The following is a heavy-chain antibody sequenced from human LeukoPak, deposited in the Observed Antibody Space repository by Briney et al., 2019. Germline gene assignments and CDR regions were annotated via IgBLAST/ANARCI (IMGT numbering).Heavy chain of an antibody. CDR3: ARGPYYYHSSGYYIPYYGMDV. J-gene: IGHJ6*02. V-gene: IGHV4-4*02. D-gene: IGHD3-22*01. CDR1: GGSISSSNW. CDR2: IYHSGST. Sequence: PSETLSLTCAASGGSISSSNWWSWVRQPPGKGLDWIGEIYHSGSTNYNPSLKSRVTISVDKSKNQFSLKLSSVTAADTAVYYCARGPYYYHSSGYYIPYYGMDVWGQGTTVTVSS.